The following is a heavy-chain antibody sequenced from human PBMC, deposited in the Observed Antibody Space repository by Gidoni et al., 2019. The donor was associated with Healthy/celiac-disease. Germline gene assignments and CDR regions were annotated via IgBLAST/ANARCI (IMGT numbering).Heavy chain of an antibody. J-gene: IGHJ5*02. Sequence: QVQLVESGGGLVKPGGSLRLSCAASGFTFSDYYMSWIRQAPGKGLEWVSYFSSSSSYTNYADSVKGRFTISRDNDKNSLYLEMTSLRAEDTAVYYCARGGGFGVDFDPWGQGTLVTVSS. CDR2: FSSSSSYT. CDR1: GFTFSDYY. D-gene: IGHD3-16*01. CDR3: ARGGGFGVDFDP. V-gene: IGHV3-11*06.